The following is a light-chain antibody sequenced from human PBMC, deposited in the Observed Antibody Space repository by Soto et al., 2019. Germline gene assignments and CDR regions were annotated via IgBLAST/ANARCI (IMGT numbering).Light chain of an antibody. V-gene: IGLV1-40*01. CDR3: QSYDGSLSGSKI. J-gene: IGLJ2*01. CDR2: GNS. Sequence: QSVLTQPPSVSGAPGQRVTISCTGSSSNIGAGYDVHWYQQLPGTAPKLLIYGNSNRPSGVPDRFSAFKSGTSASLAITGLQAEDEGDYYCQSYDGSLSGSKIFGGGTQLTVL. CDR1: SSNIGAGYD.